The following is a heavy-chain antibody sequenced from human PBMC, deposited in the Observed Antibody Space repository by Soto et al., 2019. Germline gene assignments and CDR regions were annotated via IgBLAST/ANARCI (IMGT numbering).Heavy chain of an antibody. Sequence: GASVKVSCKASGYTFTSYGISWVRQAPGQGLEWMGWISAYNGNTNYAQKLQGRVTMTTDTSTSTAYMELRSLRSDDTAVYYCAREAQYQLLSAFDFWGKGKMVTVSS. J-gene: IGHJ3*01. CDR1: GYTFTSYG. CDR2: ISAYNGNT. D-gene: IGHD2-2*01. CDR3: AREAQYQLLSAFDF. V-gene: IGHV1-18*01.